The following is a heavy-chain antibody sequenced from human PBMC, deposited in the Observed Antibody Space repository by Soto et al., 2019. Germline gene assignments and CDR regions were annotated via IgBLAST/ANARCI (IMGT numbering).Heavy chain of an antibody. Sequence: EVQLVESGGGLVKPGGSLRLSCAASGFTFSNVWMTWVRQAPGKGLEWVGRIKSQRDGGTTDYAAPVNGRFTISRDDSKNMLYLQINSLNTEDTAVYYCTTDRPVSGYDLRYYYCGMDVWGQGTTVTVSS. CDR3: TTDRPVSGYDLRYYYCGMDV. D-gene: IGHD5-12*01. J-gene: IGHJ6*02. CDR2: IKSQRDGGTT. CDR1: GFTFSNVW. V-gene: IGHV3-15*01.